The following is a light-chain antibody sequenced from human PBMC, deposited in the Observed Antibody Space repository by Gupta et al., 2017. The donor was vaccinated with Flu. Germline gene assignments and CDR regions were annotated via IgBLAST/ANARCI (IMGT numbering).Light chain of an antibody. CDR1: SLPDQY. CDR3: QTADRIGNCV. CDR2: KDS. V-gene: IGLV3-25*02. Sequence: LPPPPSVSVSPGQTATITCSGDSLPDQYAYWYQQRPGQAPRLIIFKDSGRPSGIPGGFSGSSSETEVTVTIRGGQEAEKADYYSQTADRIGNCVFGGGTRVTVL. J-gene: IGLJ3*02.